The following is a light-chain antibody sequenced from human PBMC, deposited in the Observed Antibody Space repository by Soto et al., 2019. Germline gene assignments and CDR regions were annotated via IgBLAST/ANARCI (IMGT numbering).Light chain of an antibody. Sequence: QMTQSPSSLSASIGDRVSFTCQASQDISKFLNWYQHKPGQAPSLLIYDASKSQFGVPSRFSGSGSGTDFTFTISSLQPEDNATYYCQQYENRPYTFGPGT. CDR2: DAS. J-gene: IGKJ3*01. CDR3: QQYENRPYT. CDR1: QDISKF. V-gene: IGKV1-33*01.